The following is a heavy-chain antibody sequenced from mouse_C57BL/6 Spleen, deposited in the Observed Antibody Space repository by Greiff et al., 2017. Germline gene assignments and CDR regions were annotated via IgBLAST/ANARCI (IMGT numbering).Heavy chain of an antibody. CDR2: ISGGGGNT. Sequence: EVQRVESGGGLVKPGGSLKLSCAASGFTFSSYTMSWVRQTPEKRLEWVATISGGGGNTYYPDSVKGRFTISRDNAKNTLYLQMSSLRSEDTALYYCARRDYGSSRGYAMDYWGQGTSVTVSS. V-gene: IGHV5-9*01. J-gene: IGHJ4*01. CDR3: ARRDYGSSRGYAMDY. D-gene: IGHD1-1*01. CDR1: GFTFSSYT.